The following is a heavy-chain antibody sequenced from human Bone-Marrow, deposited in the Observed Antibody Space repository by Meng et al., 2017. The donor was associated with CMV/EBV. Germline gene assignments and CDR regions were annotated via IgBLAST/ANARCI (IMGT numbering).Heavy chain of an antibody. CDR2: INPSGGST. J-gene: IGHJ6*02. Sequence: SVKVSCKASGYTFTSYYMHWVRQAPGQGLEWMGIINPSGGSTSSAQKFQGRVTMTTDTSTSTAYMELRSLRSDDTAVYYCARLFRDCTNGVCYPEYYGMDVWGQGTTVTVSS. CDR1: GYTFTSYY. CDR3: ARLFRDCTNGVCYPEYYGMDV. D-gene: IGHD2-8*01. V-gene: IGHV1-46*01.